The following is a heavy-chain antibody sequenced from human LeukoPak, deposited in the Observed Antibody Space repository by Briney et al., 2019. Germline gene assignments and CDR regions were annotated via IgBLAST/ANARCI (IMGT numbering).Heavy chain of an antibody. Sequence: GASVKVSCKASGYTCTGYYIPWVRQAPGQGLEWMGWINPNSGGTNYAQKFQGRVTMTRDTSITYMELSRLRSDDTAVYYCARAYSGYEALDYWGQGTQVTVSS. D-gene: IGHD5-12*01. CDR2: INPNSGGT. CDR3: ARAYSGYEALDY. J-gene: IGHJ4*02. V-gene: IGHV1-2*02. CDR1: GYTCTGYY.